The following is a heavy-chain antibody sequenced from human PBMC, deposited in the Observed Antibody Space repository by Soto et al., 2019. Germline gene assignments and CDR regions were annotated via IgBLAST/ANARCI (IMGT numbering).Heavy chain of an antibody. Sequence: DLEESGGALVKPGGSLRPSCTASGFTFSDYYMSWIRQAPGKGLEWVSDISDSGRITHHADSVEGRFTISRDNAENSLYLQMNSLRPEDSAIYYCARDHGGGGLTLEDWGQGTLVTVSS. J-gene: IGHJ4*02. D-gene: IGHD3-16*01. CDR3: ARDHGGGGLTLED. V-gene: IGHV3-11*01. CDR2: ISDSGRIT. CDR1: GFTFSDYY.